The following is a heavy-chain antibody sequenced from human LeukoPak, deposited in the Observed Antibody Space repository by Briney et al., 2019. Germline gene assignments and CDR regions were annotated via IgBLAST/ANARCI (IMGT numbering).Heavy chain of an antibody. V-gene: IGHV1-69*13. Sequence: SVKVSCKASGGTFSSYSISWLRQAPGQGLDWMGNIIPVSGTTDYAQKHQGRVTITADESTRTTYMELRSLRSDDTAVYYCALAAAAAPFDYWGQGTLVTVSS. CDR1: GGTFSSYS. D-gene: IGHD6-25*01. J-gene: IGHJ4*02. CDR3: ALAAAAAPFDY. CDR2: IIPVSGTT.